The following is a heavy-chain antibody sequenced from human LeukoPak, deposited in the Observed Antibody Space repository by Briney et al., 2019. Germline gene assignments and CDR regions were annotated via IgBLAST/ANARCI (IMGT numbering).Heavy chain of an antibody. J-gene: IGHJ4*02. CDR1: GFTFSSYA. CDR3: ANGPHYNILTGFYKVRSHLDY. D-gene: IGHD3-9*01. V-gene: IGHV3-30*04. CDR2: ISYDGSNK. Sequence: GRSLRLSCAASGFTFSSYAMHWVRQAPGKGLEWVAVISYDGSNKYYADSVKGRFIISRDNSKNTLFLQMNSLRAEDTALYYCANGPHYNILTGFYKVRSHLDYWGQGTLVTVSS.